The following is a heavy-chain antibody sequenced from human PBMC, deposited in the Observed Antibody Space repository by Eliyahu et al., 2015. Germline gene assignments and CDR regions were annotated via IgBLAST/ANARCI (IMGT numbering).Heavy chain of an antibody. CDR1: GXSIXSSNX. D-gene: IGHD2-21*02. V-gene: IGHV4-4*02. CDR3: ASRPLAYCGGDCYFHDDDI. Sequence: QVQLQESGPGLVKPSGTLSLTCAVSGXSIXSSNXWXWVRQPPGKGLEWIGEIYHSGSTNYNPSLKSRVTISVDKSKNQFSLKLSSVTAADTAVYYCASRPLAYCGGDCYFHDDDIWGQGTMVTVSS. CDR2: IYHSGST. J-gene: IGHJ3*02.